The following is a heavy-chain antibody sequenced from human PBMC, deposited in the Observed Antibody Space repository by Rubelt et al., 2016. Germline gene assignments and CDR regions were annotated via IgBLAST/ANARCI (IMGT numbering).Heavy chain of an antibody. D-gene: IGHD1-1*01. Sequence: EVQLVESGGGLIQPGGSLRLSCAVSGVSVRNNYMSWVRQAPGKGLEWVGRIKSNPDGGTKDYAAPVKGRFTLSREDTKNTVYLQMNSLKTEDTAVYYCTTDLPTGADDYWCQGTLVTVSS. CDR1: GVSVRNNY. CDR3: TTDLPTGADDY. J-gene: IGHJ4*02. CDR2: IKSNPDGGTK. V-gene: IGHV3-15*01.